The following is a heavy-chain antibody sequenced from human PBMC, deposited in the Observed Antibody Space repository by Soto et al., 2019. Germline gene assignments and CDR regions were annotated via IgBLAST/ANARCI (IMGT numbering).Heavy chain of an antibody. CDR1: CGSFSGSY. CDR3: ARAPRRDCSSTSCYTVAYYFDY. CDR2: INHSGST. V-gene: IGHV4-34*01. Sequence: PSETLSLTCAVYCGSFSGSYWSWIRKPPGKGLEWIGEINHSGSTNYNPSLKSRVTISVDTSKNQFSLKLSSVTAADTAVYYCARAPRRDCSSTSCYTVAYYFDYWGQGTLVTVSS. J-gene: IGHJ4*02. D-gene: IGHD2-2*02.